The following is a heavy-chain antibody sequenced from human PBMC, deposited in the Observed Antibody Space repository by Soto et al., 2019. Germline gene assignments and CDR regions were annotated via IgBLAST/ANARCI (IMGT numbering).Heavy chain of an antibody. CDR3: AKVIVLGALTLDY. CDR2: ISGSTGTT. J-gene: IGHJ4*02. Sequence: EQVLEAGGGLVQPGGSLRLSCEASGFMFNHYARAWVRQTPGKGLAWVSVISGSTGTTYYAESVKGRCTITRDNTKNTVYLPMNSLRVENSSHNSCAKVIVLGALTLDYWGPGTRNTVSS. CDR1: GFMFNHYA. V-gene: IGHV3-23*01. D-gene: IGHD3-9*01.